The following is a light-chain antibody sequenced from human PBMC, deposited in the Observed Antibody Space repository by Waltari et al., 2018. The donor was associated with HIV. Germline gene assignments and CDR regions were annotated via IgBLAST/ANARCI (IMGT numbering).Light chain of an antibody. V-gene: IGLV2-14*01. CDR1: SSDVGGYNY. J-gene: IGLJ1*01. CDR3: SSYTSSSSYV. Sequence: QSALTQPPSASGSPGQSVTISCTGTSSDVGGYNYVSWYQQHPGKAPKFIIYEVSKRPSGVSNRFSGSKSGNTASLTISGLQAEDEADYYCSSYTSSSSYVFGTGTKVTVL. CDR2: EVS.